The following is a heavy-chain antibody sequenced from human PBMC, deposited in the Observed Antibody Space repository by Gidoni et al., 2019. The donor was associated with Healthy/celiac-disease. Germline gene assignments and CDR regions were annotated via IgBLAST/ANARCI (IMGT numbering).Heavy chain of an antibody. V-gene: IGHV4-34*01. CDR3: ARGGPHYYGSSGYYLGY. J-gene: IGHJ4*02. Sequence: QVQLQQWGAGLLKPSETLSLTCAVYGGSFSGYYWSWIRQPPGKGLEWIGEINHSGSTNYNPSLKSRVTISVDTSKNQFSLKLSSVTAADTAVYYCARGGPHYYGSSGYYLGYWGQGTLVTVSS. CDR1: GGSFSGYY. D-gene: IGHD3-22*01. CDR2: INHSGST.